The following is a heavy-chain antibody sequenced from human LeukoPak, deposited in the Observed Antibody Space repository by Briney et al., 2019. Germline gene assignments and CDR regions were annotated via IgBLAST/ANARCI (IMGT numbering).Heavy chain of an antibody. CDR3: ATFGIVVVTPDAFDM. J-gene: IGHJ3*02. CDR2: FDPEDGET. Sequence: ASVKVSCKVSGYTLTELCMHWVRQAPGKGLEWMGGFDPEDGETIYAQKFQGRVTMTEVTSTDTAYMELSSLRSEDTAVYYCATFGIVVVTPDAFDMWGQGTMVTVSS. V-gene: IGHV1-24*01. CDR1: GYTLTELC. D-gene: IGHD3-22*01.